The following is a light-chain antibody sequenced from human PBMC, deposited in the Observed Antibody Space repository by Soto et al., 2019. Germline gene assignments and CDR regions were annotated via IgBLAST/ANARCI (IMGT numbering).Light chain of an antibody. CDR2: AAS. V-gene: IGKV1-9*01. Sequence: IQLTQSPSSLSASVGDRVTITCRASQGISSYLAWYQQKPGKAPKLLIYAASTLQSGVPSRFSGSGSGTDFTLTISSLQPEDFATYYCKQLNSYPLFTFGPGTKVDIK. CDR1: QGISSY. CDR3: KQLNSYPLFT. J-gene: IGKJ3*01.